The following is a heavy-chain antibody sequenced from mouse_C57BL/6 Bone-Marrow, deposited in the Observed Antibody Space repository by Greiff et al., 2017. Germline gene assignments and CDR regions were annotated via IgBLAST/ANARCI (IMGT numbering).Heavy chain of an antibody. CDR1: GYTFTSYW. CDR3: ASGYDYAFGY. J-gene: IGHJ2*01. CDR2: IYPGSGST. Sequence: QVHVKQPGAELVKPGASVKMSCKASGYTFTSYWITWVKQRPGQGLEWIGDIYPGSGSTNYNEKFKSKATLTVDTSSSTAYMQLSSLTSEDSAVYYCASGYDYAFGYWGQGTTLTVSS. D-gene: IGHD2-4*01. V-gene: IGHV1-55*01.